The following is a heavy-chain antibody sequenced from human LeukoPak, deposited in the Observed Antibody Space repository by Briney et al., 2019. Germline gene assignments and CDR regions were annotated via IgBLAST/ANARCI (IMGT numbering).Heavy chain of an antibody. CDR3: ARANGDYSWSGGMDV. Sequence: ASVKVSCKASGYTFTTYDISWVRQAPGQGLEWMGGIIPIFGTANYAQKFQGRVTITADESTSTAYMELSSLRSEDTAVYYCARANGDYSWSGGMDVWGQGTTVTVS. V-gene: IGHV1-69*13. CDR2: IIPIFGTA. CDR1: GYTFTTYD. J-gene: IGHJ6*02. D-gene: IGHD4-17*01.